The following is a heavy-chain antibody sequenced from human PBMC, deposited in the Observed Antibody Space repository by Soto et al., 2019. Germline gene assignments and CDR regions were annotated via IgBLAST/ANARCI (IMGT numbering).Heavy chain of an antibody. CDR1: GGSISSSSYY. J-gene: IGHJ6*02. CDR2: IYYSGST. D-gene: IGHD6-13*01. V-gene: IGHV4-39*01. CDR3: ARNSAAGTDYEYYYYYYGMDV. Sequence: QLQLQESGPGLVKPSETLSLTCTVSGGSISSSSYYWGWIRQPPGKGLEWIGSIYYSGSTYYNPSHKSRVTISLDTSKNQFSLKLSSVTAADTAVYYCARNSAAGTDYEYYYYYYGMDVWGQGTTVTVSS.